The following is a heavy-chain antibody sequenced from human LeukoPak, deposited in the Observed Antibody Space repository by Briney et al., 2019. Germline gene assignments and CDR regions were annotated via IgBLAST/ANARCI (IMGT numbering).Heavy chain of an antibody. V-gene: IGHV3-30*18. CDR3: AKDLWLLDY. CDR2: ISYDGSNK. J-gene: IGHJ4*02. Sequence: PGRSLRFSCAASGFTFSSYGMHWVRQAPGKGLEWVAVISYDGSNKYYADSVKGRFTISRDNSKNTLYLQMNSLRAEDTAVYYCAKDLWLLDYWGQGTLVTVSS. CDR1: GFTFSSYG. D-gene: IGHD3-10*01.